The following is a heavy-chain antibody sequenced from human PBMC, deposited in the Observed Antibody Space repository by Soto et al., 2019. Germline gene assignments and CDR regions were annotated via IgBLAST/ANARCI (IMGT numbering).Heavy chain of an antibody. V-gene: IGHV4-39*01. CDR1: GGSISDSSYF. CDR2: IYYSGST. J-gene: IGHJ5*02. Sequence: SETLSLTCTVSGGSISDSSYFWGWIRQPPGKGLEWIGTIYYSGSTYYNPSLKSRVTISVDTSRNQFSLKVRSVTAADTAMYYCARQGSGGSSYADDWFDPWGQGTLVTVSS. CDR3: ARQGSGGSSYADDWFDP. D-gene: IGHD2-15*01.